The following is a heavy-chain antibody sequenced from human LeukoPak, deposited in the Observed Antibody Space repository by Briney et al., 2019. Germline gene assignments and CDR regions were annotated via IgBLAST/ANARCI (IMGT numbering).Heavy chain of an antibody. J-gene: IGHJ3*02. V-gene: IGHV4-59*08. Sequence: PSETLSLTCTVSGGSISSYYWTWIRQPSGKGLEWIGYVYYSGSTDYNPSLKSRVTISVDTSNKQFSLNLSSVTAADTAVYYCARRCSGPTCYTDAYDIWGQGTMVTVSS. D-gene: IGHD2-2*02. CDR3: ARRCSGPTCYTDAYDI. CDR2: VYYSGST. CDR1: GGSISSYY.